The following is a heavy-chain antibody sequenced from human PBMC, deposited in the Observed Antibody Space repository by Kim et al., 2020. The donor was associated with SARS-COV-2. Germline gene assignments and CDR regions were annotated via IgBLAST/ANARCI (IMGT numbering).Heavy chain of an antibody. CDR1: GFTFSSYG. CDR3: AKDTSYYDFWSGYSTNPYYYYYYGMDV. CDR2: ISYDGSNK. J-gene: IGHJ6*02. Sequence: GGSLRLSCAASGFTFSSYGMHWVRQAPGKGLEWVAVISYDGSNKYYADSVKGRFTISRDNSKNTLYLQMNSLRAEDTAVYYCAKDTSYYDFWSGYSTNPYYYYYYGMDVWGQGTTVTVSS. V-gene: IGHV3-30*18. D-gene: IGHD3-3*01.